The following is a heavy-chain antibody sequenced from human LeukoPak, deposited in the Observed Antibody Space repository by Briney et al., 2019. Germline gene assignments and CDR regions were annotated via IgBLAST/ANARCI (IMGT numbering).Heavy chain of an antibody. Sequence: GGSLRLSRAASGFTFSSYSMNWVRQAPGKGLEWVSSISSSSSYIYYADSMKRRFTISRDNAKNSLYLQMNSLRAEDTAVYYCARSIGLTGGGVDVWGQGTTVTVSS. CDR3: ARSIGLTGGGVDV. J-gene: IGHJ6*02. D-gene: IGHD3-9*01. CDR1: GFTFSSYS. V-gene: IGHV3-21*04. CDR2: ISSSSSYI.